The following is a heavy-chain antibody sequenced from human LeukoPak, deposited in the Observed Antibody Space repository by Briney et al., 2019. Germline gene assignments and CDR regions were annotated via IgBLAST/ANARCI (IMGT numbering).Heavy chain of an antibody. V-gene: IGHV1-2*02. CDR1: GYTFTGQY. CDR2: INPNNGAT. D-gene: IGHD2-2*01. Sequence: ASVKVSCKASGYTFTGQYMHWVRQAPGQGLEWMGWINPNNGATNYAQKFRGRVTVTTNTSMTTVYMELSGLTYEDTAVYYCARAIRNQLLSEYWGQGTLITVSS. J-gene: IGHJ4*02. CDR3: ARAIRNQLLSEY.